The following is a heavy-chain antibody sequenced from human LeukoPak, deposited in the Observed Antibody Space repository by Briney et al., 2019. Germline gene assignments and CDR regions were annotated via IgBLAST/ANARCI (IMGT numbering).Heavy chain of an antibody. D-gene: IGHD3-3*01. J-gene: IGHJ4*02. CDR3: ARDGSPLAYYDFWSGSDYYFDY. CDR1: GYTFTSYG. Sequence: ASVKVSFKASGYTFTSYGISWVRQAPGQGLEWMGWISIYNGNTNYAQKLQGRVTLTTDTSTSKAYMELRSLRSDDTAVYYCARDGSPLAYYDFWSGSDYYFDYWGQGTLVTVSS. CDR2: ISIYNGNT. V-gene: IGHV1-18*01.